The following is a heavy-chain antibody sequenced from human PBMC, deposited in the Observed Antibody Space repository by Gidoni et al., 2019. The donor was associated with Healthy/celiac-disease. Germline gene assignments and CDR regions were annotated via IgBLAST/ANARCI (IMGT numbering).Heavy chain of an antibody. J-gene: IGHJ4*02. Sequence: QVQLVESGGGVVQPGRSLRLSCAASGFTFSSYGMHWVRQAPGKGLEWVAVISYDGSNKYYADSVKGRFTISRDNSKNTLYLQMNSLRAEDTAVYYCAKDPGIYYDSSGYFDYWGQGTLVTVSS. V-gene: IGHV3-30*18. CDR2: ISYDGSNK. CDR3: AKDPGIYYDSSGYFDY. D-gene: IGHD3-22*01. CDR1: GFTFSSYG.